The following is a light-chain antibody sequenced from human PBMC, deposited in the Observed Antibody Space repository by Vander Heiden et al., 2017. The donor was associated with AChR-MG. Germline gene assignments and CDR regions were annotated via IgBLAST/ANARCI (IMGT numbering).Light chain of an antibody. Sequence: QSALPQPASVSGSPGQSITISCTGTSSDIGGHGYVSWYQQHPGKAPKLLIYDVRDRPSGVSNRFSGSKSDNTASLTISGLQAEDEAHYYGSSYTTSSIIIFGGGTKLTVL. CDR2: DVR. CDR3: SSYTTSSIII. J-gene: IGLJ2*01. V-gene: IGLV2-14*03. CDR1: SSDIGGHGY.